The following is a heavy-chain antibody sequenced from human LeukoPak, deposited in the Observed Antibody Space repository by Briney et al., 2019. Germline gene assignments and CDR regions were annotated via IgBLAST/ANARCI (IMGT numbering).Heavy chain of an antibody. V-gene: IGHV3-74*01. J-gene: IGHJ4*02. Sequence: GGSLRLSCAASGFTLSSYWMHWVRQAPGKGLVWVSRISTDGSSTAYADSVKGRFTISRDNAKNTLYLQMNSLRAEDTAVYYCATVVPGAPNLLGYWGQGTLVTVSS. CDR1: GFTLSSYW. CDR2: ISTDGSST. D-gene: IGHD2-2*01. CDR3: ATVVPGAPNLLGY.